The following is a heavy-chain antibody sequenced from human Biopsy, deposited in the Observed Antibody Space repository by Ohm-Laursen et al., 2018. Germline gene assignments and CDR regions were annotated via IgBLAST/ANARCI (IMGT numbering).Heavy chain of an antibody. Sequence: SLRLSCAASGFTFSRHGMHWVRQAPGKGLAWGAVIWSDGNNKYYADSVKGRFTISRDTSRNTLYMQMNSLRVEDTALYYCARDAEEFDSSGPRFDYWGQGTLVTVSP. J-gene: IGHJ4*02. CDR1: GFTFSRHG. CDR2: IWSDGNNK. D-gene: IGHD3-22*01. CDR3: ARDAEEFDSSGPRFDY. V-gene: IGHV3-33*01.